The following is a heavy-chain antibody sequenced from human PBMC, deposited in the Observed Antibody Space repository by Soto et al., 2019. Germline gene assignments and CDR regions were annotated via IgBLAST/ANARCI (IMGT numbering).Heavy chain of an antibody. V-gene: IGHV4-59*08. Sequence: TSETLSLTCTVSGGSISSYYGSWIRQPPGKGLEWIGYIYYSGSTNYNPSLKSRVTISVDTSKNQFSLKLSSVTAADTAVYYCASGKRITIFGVVYYMDVWGKGTTVTVSS. J-gene: IGHJ6*03. CDR2: IYYSGST. CDR1: GGSISSYY. D-gene: IGHD3-3*01. CDR3: ASGKRITIFGVVYYMDV.